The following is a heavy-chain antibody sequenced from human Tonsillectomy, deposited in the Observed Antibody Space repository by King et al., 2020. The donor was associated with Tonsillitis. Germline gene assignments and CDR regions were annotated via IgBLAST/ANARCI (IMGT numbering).Heavy chain of an antibody. V-gene: IGHV3-30*02. CDR1: GFTFSSYG. Sequence: VQLVESGGGVVQPGGSLRLSCAASGFTFSSYGMHWVRQAPGKGLEWVAFIRYDGGNKYYADSVKGRFTISRDNSKYTLYLQMNSLRAEDTAVYYCAKAGGAGTVDYWGQGTLVTVSS. CDR2: IRYDGGNK. J-gene: IGHJ4*02. D-gene: IGHD1-7*01. CDR3: AKAGGAGTVDY.